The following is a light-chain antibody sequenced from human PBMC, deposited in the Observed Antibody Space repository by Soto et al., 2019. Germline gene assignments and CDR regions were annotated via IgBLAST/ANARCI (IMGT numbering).Light chain of an antibody. CDR2: AAS. J-gene: IGKJ2*02. CDR3: QQTYSAPCT. V-gene: IGKV1-39*01. Sequence: DIQMTQSPSSLSVSVGDRVTITCRASQSISVYLNWYQQKPGKAPHLLIYAASHLRSGVPSSFSGSESGTVFTLTISSLQPEDFATYYCQQTYSAPCTFGQGTKLEIK. CDR1: QSISVY.